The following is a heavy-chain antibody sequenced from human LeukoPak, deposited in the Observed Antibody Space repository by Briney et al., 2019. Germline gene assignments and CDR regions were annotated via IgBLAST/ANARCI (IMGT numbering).Heavy chain of an antibody. D-gene: IGHD3-22*01. CDR3: ASRYYYDSSGYYNDY. Sequence: PGGSLRLSCAASGFIVSNNYMSWVRQAPGKGLEWVSLIYSGGSTYYADSVKGRFTISRDNSKNTLYLQMNSLRAEDTAVYYCASRYYYDSSGYYNDYWGQGILVTVSS. CDR2: IYSGGST. CDR1: GFIVSNNY. J-gene: IGHJ4*02. V-gene: IGHV3-53*01.